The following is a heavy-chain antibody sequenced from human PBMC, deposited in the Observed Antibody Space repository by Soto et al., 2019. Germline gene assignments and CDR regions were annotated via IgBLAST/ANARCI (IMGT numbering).Heavy chain of an antibody. CDR2: ISGSGGST. V-gene: IGHV3-23*01. Sequence: EVQLLESGGGLVQPGGSLRLSCAASGFTFSSYAMSWVRQAPGKVLEWVSAISGSGGSTYYADSVKGRFTISRDNSKNTLYLQMNSLRVEDTAVYYCAKKLAVAGKDNWFDPWGQGTLVTVSS. J-gene: IGHJ5*02. CDR1: GFTFSSYA. CDR3: AKKLAVAGKDNWFDP. D-gene: IGHD6-19*01.